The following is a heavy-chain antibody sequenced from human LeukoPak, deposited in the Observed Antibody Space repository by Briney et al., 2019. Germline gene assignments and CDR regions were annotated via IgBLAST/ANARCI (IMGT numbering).Heavy chain of an antibody. D-gene: IGHD3-22*01. Sequence: PGGSLRLSCAASGFTFSSYGMHWVRQAPGKGLEWVAFIRYDGSNKNYADSVKGRFTISRDNSKNTQYLQMNRLRAEDTAVYYCAKVRYYYDSSGYYDFDYWGQGTLVTVSS. CDR3: AKVRYYYDSSGYYDFDY. V-gene: IGHV3-30*02. CDR1: GFTFSSYG. J-gene: IGHJ4*02. CDR2: IRYDGSNK.